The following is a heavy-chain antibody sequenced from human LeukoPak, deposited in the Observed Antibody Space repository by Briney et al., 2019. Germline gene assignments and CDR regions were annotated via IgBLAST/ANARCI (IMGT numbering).Heavy chain of an antibody. D-gene: IGHD2-2*01. Sequence: ASVKVSCKASGYTFTSYGISWVRQAPGQGLEWMGWISAYNGNTNYAQKLQGRVTMTTDTSTSTAYMELRSLRSDDTAVYYCARRRDCSSTSCYGGDFDYWGLGTLVTVSS. J-gene: IGHJ4*02. CDR3: ARRRDCSSTSCYGGDFDY. CDR2: ISAYNGNT. CDR1: GYTFTSYG. V-gene: IGHV1-18*01.